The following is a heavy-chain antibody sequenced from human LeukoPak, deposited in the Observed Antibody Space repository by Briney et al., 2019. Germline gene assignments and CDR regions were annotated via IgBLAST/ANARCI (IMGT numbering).Heavy chain of an antibody. Sequence: PSETLSLTCAVYGGSFSGYYWSWIRQPPGKGLEYTGYIYYTGGTNYNPSLKSRVTISVDTSKNQFSLRLSSVTAADTAVYFCAKYGNSGWVIDNWGQGTLVTVSS. CDR2: IYYTGGT. CDR1: GGSFSGYY. J-gene: IGHJ4*02. D-gene: IGHD6-19*01. CDR3: AKYGNSGWVIDN. V-gene: IGHV4-59*08.